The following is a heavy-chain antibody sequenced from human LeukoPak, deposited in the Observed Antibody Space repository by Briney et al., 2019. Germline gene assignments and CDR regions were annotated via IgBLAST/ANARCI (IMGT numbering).Heavy chain of an antibody. Sequence: SETLSLTCTVSGGSISNTSYSWGWIRQPPGKGLERIGSIYYSGSTYYDPSLKSRVTISVNTSKNQFSLKLTSVTAADTAVYYCASNIVTIFGVVIGNWFDPWGQGTLVTVSS. J-gene: IGHJ5*02. CDR2: IYYSGST. V-gene: IGHV4-39*01. D-gene: IGHD3-3*01. CDR3: ASNIVTIFGVVIGNWFDP. CDR1: GGSISNTSYS.